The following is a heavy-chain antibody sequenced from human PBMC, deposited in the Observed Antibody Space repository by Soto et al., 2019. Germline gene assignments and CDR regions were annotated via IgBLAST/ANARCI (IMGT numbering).Heavy chain of an antibody. Sequence: PGGSLRLSCAASGFTVSSNYMSWVRQAPGKGLEWVSVIYSGGSTYYADSVKGRFTISRDNSKNTLYLQMNSLRAEDTAVYYCARDLATVMWHGHYMDVWGKGTTVTVSS. CDR2: IYSGGST. CDR1: GFTVSSNY. CDR3: ARDLATVMWHGHYMDV. D-gene: IGHD4-4*01. J-gene: IGHJ6*03. V-gene: IGHV3-66*01.